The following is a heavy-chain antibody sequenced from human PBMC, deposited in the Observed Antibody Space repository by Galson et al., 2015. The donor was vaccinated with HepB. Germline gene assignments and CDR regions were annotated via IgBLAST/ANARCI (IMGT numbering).Heavy chain of an antibody. J-gene: IGHJ6*02. CDR3: ARQYYDFWSGYLDGMDV. V-gene: IGHV3-11*01. CDR1: GFTFSDYY. Sequence: SLRLSCAASGFTFSDYYMSWIRQAPGKGLEWVSYISSSGSTIYYADSVKGRFTISRDNAKNSLYLQMNSLRAEDTAVYYCARQYYDFWSGYLDGMDVWGQGTTVTVSS. D-gene: IGHD3-3*01. CDR2: ISSSGSTI.